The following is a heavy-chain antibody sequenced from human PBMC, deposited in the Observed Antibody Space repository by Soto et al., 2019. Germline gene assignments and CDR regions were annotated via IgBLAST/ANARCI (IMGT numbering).Heavy chain of an antibody. CDR2: ISPSGSST. V-gene: IGHV3-23*01. CDR1: GFTFSNYA. J-gene: IGHJ4*02. CDR3: AKESITIFGVVMNYFDS. Sequence: EVQLLESGGGLVQPGGSLRLSCAASGFTFSNYAMSWVRQAPGKGLEWVSAISPSGSSTYASSVKGRFLIYRDNSKNTLYLQMNSPRADDTAVYYCAKESITIFGVVMNYFDSWCQGTVVTVSS. D-gene: IGHD3-3*01.